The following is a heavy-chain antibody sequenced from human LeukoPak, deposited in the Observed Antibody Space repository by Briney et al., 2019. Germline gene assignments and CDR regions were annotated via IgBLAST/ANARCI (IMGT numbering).Heavy chain of an antibody. CDR3: ARSPHILTGENFDF. CDR1: GYTFTGYY. D-gene: IGHD3-9*01. Sequence: GASVKVSCKASGYTFTGYYMHWVRQAPGQGLEWMGWINPNSGGTNYAQKFQGRVTMTRDTSISTAYMQLSRLRSDDTAVYYCARSPHILTGENFDFWGQGTIVTVSS. CDR2: INPNSGGT. J-gene: IGHJ4*02. V-gene: IGHV1-2*02.